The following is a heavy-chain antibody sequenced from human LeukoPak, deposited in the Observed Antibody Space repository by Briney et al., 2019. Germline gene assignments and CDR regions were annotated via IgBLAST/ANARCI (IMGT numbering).Heavy chain of an antibody. J-gene: IGHJ4*02. V-gene: IGHV3-33*01. CDR2: IWYDGSNK. Sequence: PGGSLRLSCAASGFTFGSYGMHWVRQAPGKGLEWVAIIWYDGSNKYYADFVKGRFTTSRDNSKNTLYLQMNSLRADDTAVYYCARVSGYSGTWYVDYWGQGTLVTVSS. D-gene: IGHD6-13*01. CDR3: ARVSGYSGTWYVDY. CDR1: GFTFGSYG.